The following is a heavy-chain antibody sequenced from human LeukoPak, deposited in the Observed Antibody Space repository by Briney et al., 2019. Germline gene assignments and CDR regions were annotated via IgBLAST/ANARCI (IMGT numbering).Heavy chain of an antibody. CDR2: IKQDGSEK. CDR3: ARGGSSGYFGVVDY. D-gene: IGHD3-22*01. V-gene: IGHV3-7*04. J-gene: IGHJ4*02. CDR1: GFTFSSYW. Sequence: GGSLRLSCAASGFTFSSYWMSWVRQAPGKGLEWVANIKQDGSEKYYVDSVKGRFTISRDNAKNTLYLQMNSLRAEDTAVYYCARGGSSGYFGVVDYWGQGTLVTVSS.